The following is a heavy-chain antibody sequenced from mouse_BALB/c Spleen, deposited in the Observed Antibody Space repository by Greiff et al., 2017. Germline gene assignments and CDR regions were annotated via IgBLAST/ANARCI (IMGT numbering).Heavy chain of an antibody. CDR2: ISSGGGST. CDR3: AGHSYYRYEDY. J-gene: IGHJ2*01. Sequence: EVKLVESGGGLVKPGGSLKLSCAASGFAFSSYDMSWVRQTPEKRLEWVAYISSGGGSTYYPDTVKGRFTISRDNAKNTLYLQMSSLRSEDTAMYYYAGHSYYRYEDYWGQGTTVTVSA. CDR1: GFAFSSYD. D-gene: IGHD2-14*01. V-gene: IGHV5-12-1*01.